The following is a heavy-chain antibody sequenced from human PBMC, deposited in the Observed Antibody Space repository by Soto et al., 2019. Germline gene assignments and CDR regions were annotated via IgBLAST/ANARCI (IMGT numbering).Heavy chain of an antibody. CDR3: VASLAASGLNWLDP. V-gene: IGHV4-30-4*01. J-gene: IGHJ5*02. CDR2: VYYTGST. CDR1: GASIRSTDYY. Sequence: PSETLSLTCTVSGASIRSTDYYWSWIRQAPGKGLEWIGYVYYTGSTYYNPSLMSRLTISVDTSKNQFSLRLTSMTAADTAVYYCVASLAASGLNWLDPWGRGTLVTVSS. D-gene: IGHD6-13*01.